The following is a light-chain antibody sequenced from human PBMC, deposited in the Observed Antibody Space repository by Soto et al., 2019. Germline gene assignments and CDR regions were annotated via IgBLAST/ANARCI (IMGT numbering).Light chain of an antibody. V-gene: IGKV3-20*01. CDR2: GAS. CDR3: QQYGSSPPT. CDR1: QSVSSNY. J-gene: IGKJ1*01. Sequence: EIVLTQSPGTLYLSPGERATLSCRASQSVSSNYLAWYQRKPGQAPRLLIYGASNRATGIPNRFSGSGSGTDFTLTITRLETEDFVVYYCQQYGSSPPTFGQGTKVEI.